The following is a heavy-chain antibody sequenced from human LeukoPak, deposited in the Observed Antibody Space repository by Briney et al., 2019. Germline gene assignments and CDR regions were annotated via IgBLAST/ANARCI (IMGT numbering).Heavy chain of an antibody. Sequence: NPGGSLRLSCAASGFTVSSNYMSWVRQAPGKGLEWVAVISYGGRQKYYGDSVKGRFTISRDNPKNTLYLQMNSLRDDDTAVYYCARVFLERLTSGYFDNWGQGTLVTVSP. D-gene: IGHD3-3*01. CDR2: ISYGGRQK. CDR1: GFTVSSNY. J-gene: IGHJ4*02. CDR3: ARVFLERLTSGYFDN. V-gene: IGHV3-30-3*01.